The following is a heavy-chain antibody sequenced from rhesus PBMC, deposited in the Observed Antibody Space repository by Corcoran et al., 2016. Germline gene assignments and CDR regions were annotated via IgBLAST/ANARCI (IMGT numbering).Heavy chain of an antibody. CDR2: IDGSGGST. J-gene: IGHJ4*01. CDR1: GGSISRNY. V-gene: IGHV4-160*01. D-gene: IGHD1-1-1*01. CDR3: ARNSPYWIAGTISLDY. Sequence: QVQLQESGPGLVKPSETLSLTCVVSGGSISRNYWRWIRQPPGKGLEWIGRIDGSGGSTDYNPSLKSRVTISTDTSKNQFSLKLSSVTAADTAVYYCARNSPYWIAGTISLDYWGQGVLVTVSS.